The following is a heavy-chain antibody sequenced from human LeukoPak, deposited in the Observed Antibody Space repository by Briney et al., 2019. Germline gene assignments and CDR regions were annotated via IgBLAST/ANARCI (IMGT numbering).Heavy chain of an antibody. V-gene: IGHV3-48*03. CDR3: ARGPSSGSYYIGSHVDY. J-gene: IGHJ4*02. CDR2: ISSSGSTI. D-gene: IGHD3-10*01. CDR1: GFTFSSYE. Sequence: GGSLRLSCAASGFTFSSYEMNWVRQAPGKGLEWVSYISSSGSTIYYADSVKGRFTISRDNAKNSLYLQMNSLRAEDTAAYYCARGPSSGSYYIGSHVDYWGQGTLVTVSS.